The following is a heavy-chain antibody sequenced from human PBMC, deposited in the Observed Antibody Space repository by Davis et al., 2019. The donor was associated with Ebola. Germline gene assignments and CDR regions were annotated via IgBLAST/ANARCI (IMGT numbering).Heavy chain of an antibody. CDR1: GFTVSSSY. CDR2: IYSGGST. V-gene: IGHV3-53*01. D-gene: IGHD5-12*01. CDR3: ARARATRLGWDALDY. Sequence: GESLKISCAASGFTVSSSYMSWVRQAPGKGLEWVSVIYSGGSTYYADSVKGRFTISRDNPKNTLYLQMNSLRADDTAVYYCARARATRLGWDALDYWGQGTLVTVSS. J-gene: IGHJ4*02.